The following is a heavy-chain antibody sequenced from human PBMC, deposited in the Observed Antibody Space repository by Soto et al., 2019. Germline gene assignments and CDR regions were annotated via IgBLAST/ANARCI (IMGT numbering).Heavy chain of an antibody. Sequence: QLQLQESGPGLVKPSETLSLTCTVSGGSISSSSYYWGWIRQPPGKGLEWIGSIYYSGSTYYNPSRKSRVTISVDTSKNQFSLKLSSVTAADTAVYYCARDLARSTMWRLPGGWFDPWGQGTLVTVSS. D-gene: IGHD1-1*01. CDR2: IYYSGST. CDR1: GGSISSSSYY. CDR3: ARDLARSTMWRLPGGWFDP. J-gene: IGHJ5*02. V-gene: IGHV4-39*01.